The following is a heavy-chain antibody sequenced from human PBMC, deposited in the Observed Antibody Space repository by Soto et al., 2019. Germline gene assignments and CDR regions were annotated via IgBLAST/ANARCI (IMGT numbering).Heavy chain of an antibody. D-gene: IGHD3-9*01. CDR1: GGSISRYY. CDR2: ISYSGST. CDR3: VRFWPPPDYNILTVYTDALDY. Sequence: PSVTLSHTRPVGGGSISRYYRSRLRKPPGKGLELVGYISYSGSTYYNPTLKNRLTISVDTSKSQFSLKLSSVTAADTAVYYCVRFWPPPDYNILTVYTDALDYRGQGTLVTVSS. V-gene: IGHV4-59*04. J-gene: IGHJ4*02.